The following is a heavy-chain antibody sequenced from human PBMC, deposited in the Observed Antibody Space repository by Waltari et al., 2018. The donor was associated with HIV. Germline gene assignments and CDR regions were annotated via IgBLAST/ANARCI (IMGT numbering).Heavy chain of an antibody. CDR2: IYYSGTT. V-gene: IGHV4-39*01. CDR1: GVSISSPNYY. Sequence: QLLLLESGPGLVKPSETLSLSCAVSGVSISSPNYYWGWIRQTPGKGLEWIGNIYYSGTTHYNPSLKSRVTISIHTSKKQFSLKLTSVTAADTAVYYCARQPGISMAGTNFWGQGTLVTVSS. CDR3: ARQPGISMAGTNF. D-gene: IGHD6-19*01. J-gene: IGHJ4*02.